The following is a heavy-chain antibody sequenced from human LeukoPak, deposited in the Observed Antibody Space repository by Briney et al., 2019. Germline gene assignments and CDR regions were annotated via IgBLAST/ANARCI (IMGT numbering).Heavy chain of an antibody. Sequence: ASVKVSCKASGYTFTGYYMHWVRQAPGQGLEWMGWINPNSGGTNYAQKFQGRVTMTRDTSISTAYMELSSLRSEDTAVYYCARGYDSSGYYRLGGDPYNYYFDYWGQGTLVTVSS. CDR1: GYTFTGYY. D-gene: IGHD3-22*01. J-gene: IGHJ4*02. V-gene: IGHV1-2*02. CDR2: INPNSGGT. CDR3: ARGYDSSGYYRLGGDPYNYYFDY.